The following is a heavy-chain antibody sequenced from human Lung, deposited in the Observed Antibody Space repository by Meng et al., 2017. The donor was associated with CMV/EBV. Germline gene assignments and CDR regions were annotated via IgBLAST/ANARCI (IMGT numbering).Heavy chain of an antibody. Sequence: ESLKISCAASGFTFSSYAMSWVRQAPGKGLEWVSAISGSGGSTYYADSVKGRFTISRDNSKNTLYLQMNSLRAEDTAVYYCAKAYSSSSVGTNRGFDYWGQGTLVTVSS. V-gene: IGHV3-23*01. CDR2: ISGSGGST. CDR3: AKAYSSSSVGTNRGFDY. CDR1: GFTFSSYA. J-gene: IGHJ4*02. D-gene: IGHD6-6*01.